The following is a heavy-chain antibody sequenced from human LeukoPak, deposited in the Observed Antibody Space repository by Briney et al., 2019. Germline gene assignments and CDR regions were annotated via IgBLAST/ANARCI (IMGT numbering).Heavy chain of an antibody. Sequence: GGSLRLSCAASGFTFTNCCMGWVRQAPGKWLELVTNIKQDGSEKYYVDSVKGLFTVSRDNAKSSLYLQMNSLREEDTAVYYCARVQGSSGPGIFEYWGQGTLVTVSS. J-gene: IGHJ4*02. V-gene: IGHV3-7*01. CDR3: ARVQGSSGPGIFEY. CDR2: IKQDGSEK. D-gene: IGHD6-19*01. CDR1: GFTFTNCC.